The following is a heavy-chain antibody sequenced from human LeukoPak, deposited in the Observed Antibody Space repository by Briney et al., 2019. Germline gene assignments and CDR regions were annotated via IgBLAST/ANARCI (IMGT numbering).Heavy chain of an antibody. CDR1: GFTFSSYA. D-gene: IGHD3-10*01. CDR3: AKGAGDAFDI. J-gene: IGHJ3*02. Sequence: PGGSLRLSCAASGFTFSSYAMTWVRQAPGEGLEWVSSISGSGVNTYYADSVKGRFTISRDNSKNTLYLQMNSRRAEDTALYYCAKGAGDAFDIWGQGTIVTVSS. CDR2: ISGSGVNT. V-gene: IGHV3-23*01.